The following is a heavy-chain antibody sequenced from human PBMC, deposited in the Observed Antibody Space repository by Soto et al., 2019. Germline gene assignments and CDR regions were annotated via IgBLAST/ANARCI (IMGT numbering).Heavy chain of an antibody. Sequence: GGSLRLSCAASGFTFSSYGMHWVRQAPGKGLEWVAVIWYDGSNKYYADSVKGRFTISRDNSKNTLYLQMNSLRAEDTAVYYCASNYGDDVQGYFDYWGQGTLVTVSS. CDR3: ASNYGDDVQGYFDY. D-gene: IGHD4-17*01. CDR2: IWYDGSNK. J-gene: IGHJ4*02. CDR1: GFTFSSYG. V-gene: IGHV3-33*01.